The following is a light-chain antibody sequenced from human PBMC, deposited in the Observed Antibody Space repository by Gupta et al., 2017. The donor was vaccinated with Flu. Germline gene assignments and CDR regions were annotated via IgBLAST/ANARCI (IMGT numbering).Light chain of an antibody. Sequence: SYEFTPPPSVSVSPGQTARISCSGDRLGDEYAWWYQQKPGQSPVLVIYQDNKRPSGIPDRFSGSSSRTTVTLTIGGTQARDEADYYCQAWDTITVVFGGGTKLTVL. CDR1: RLGDEY. V-gene: IGLV3-1*01. J-gene: IGLJ2*01. CDR3: QAWDTITVV. CDR2: QDN.